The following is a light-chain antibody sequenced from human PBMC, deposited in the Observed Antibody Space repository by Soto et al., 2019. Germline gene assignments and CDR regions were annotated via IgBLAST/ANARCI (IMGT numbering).Light chain of an antibody. V-gene: IGLV2-14*01. J-gene: IGLJ2*01. CDR3: SSDTTSSTHVV. CDR2: DVS. CDR1: SSDVGSYNY. Sequence: QSALTQPASVSGSPGQSITISCTGTSSDVGSYNYVSWYQQYPGKAPKLMIYDVSNRPSGVSYRFSGSKSGNTASLTISGLQDEAEADYYCSSDTTSSTHVVFGGGTKLTVL.